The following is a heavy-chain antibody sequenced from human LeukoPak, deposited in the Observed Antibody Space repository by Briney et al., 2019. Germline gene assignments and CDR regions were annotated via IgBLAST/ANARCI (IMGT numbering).Heavy chain of an antibody. J-gene: IGHJ3*02. CDR1: GFSFISYG. CDR3: ARDTTTVVPAAMRGAFDI. D-gene: IGHD2-2*01. V-gene: IGHV3-30*03. Sequence: GGSLRLSCAASGFSFISYGMHWVRQAPGKGLEWVGVISDDGRNKKYADSVKGRFTISRDNSKDTLYLQMNSLGDEDTAVYYCARDTTTVVPAAMRGAFDIWGQGTMVTVSS. CDR2: ISDDGRNK.